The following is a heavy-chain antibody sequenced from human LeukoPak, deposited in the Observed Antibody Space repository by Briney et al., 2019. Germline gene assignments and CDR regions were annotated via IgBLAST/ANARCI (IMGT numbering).Heavy chain of an antibody. CDR3: ARVSRYCSGGSCPGGY. D-gene: IGHD2-15*01. V-gene: IGHV3-21*04. J-gene: IGHJ4*02. CDR2: ISGSGSYI. CDR1: GLTFSGSW. Sequence: GGSLRLSCAASGLTFSGSWMNWVRQTPRKGLEWVSCISGSGSYIYYADSVKGRFTISRDNSKNTLYLQMNSLRADDTAVYYCARVSRYCSGGSCPGGYWGQGTLVTVSS.